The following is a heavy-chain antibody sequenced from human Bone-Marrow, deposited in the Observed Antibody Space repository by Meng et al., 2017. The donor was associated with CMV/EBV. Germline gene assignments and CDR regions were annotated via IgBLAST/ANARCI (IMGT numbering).Heavy chain of an antibody. CDR3: ARRGESFDP. CDR2: IYYGGDT. V-gene: IGHV4-39*01. Sequence: LTCPVSGGLIGGSSYYGGWVRQPPGKGLEWIGSIYYGGDTYYNPSLKSRVTISVDTSKNQFSLKLSSVTAAGTAVYYYARRGESFDPWGQGTLVTVSS. CDR1: GGLIGGSSYY. D-gene: IGHD3-16*01. J-gene: IGHJ5*02.